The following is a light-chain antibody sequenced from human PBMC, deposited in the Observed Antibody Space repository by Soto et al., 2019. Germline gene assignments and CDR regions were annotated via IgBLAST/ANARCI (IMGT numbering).Light chain of an antibody. CDR1: QSISNW. Sequence: DIQMTQSPSTLSASVGDRVTITCRASQSISNWLAWYQQKAGKAPKLLIYDASILESGVPSRFSGGASGTEFTLTLSSLQPDDFATYYCQQYKTSPCTFGQGTKVEIK. V-gene: IGKV1-5*01. J-gene: IGKJ1*01. CDR2: DAS. CDR3: QQYKTSPCT.